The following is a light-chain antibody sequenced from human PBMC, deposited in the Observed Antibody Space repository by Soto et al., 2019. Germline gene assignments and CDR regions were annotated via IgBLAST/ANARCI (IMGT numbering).Light chain of an antibody. V-gene: IGKV3-20*01. CDR2: GAS. J-gene: IGKJ1*01. CDR1: QSVSSGF. Sequence: ESAFTQYPVTLSLYPGERATLSCRASQSVSSGFLAWYQQKPGQAPRLLIYGASSRATGIPDRFSGSGSGTDFTLTISRLEPEDFAVYYCQQYGSSRTFGQGTKVDIK. CDR3: QQYGSSRT.